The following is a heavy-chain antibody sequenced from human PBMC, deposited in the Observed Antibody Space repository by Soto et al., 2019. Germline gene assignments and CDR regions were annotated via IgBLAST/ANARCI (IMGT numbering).Heavy chain of an antibody. V-gene: IGHV3-23*01. CDR3: AKGIYSYGYHSFTS. CDR1: GFTFSSYA. J-gene: IGHJ5*01. CDR2: ISGSGDST. Sequence: GGSLRLSCAASGFTFSSYAMSWVRQAPGKGLEWVSAISGSGDSTYDADSVKGRFTISRDNSKNTLYLQMNSLRAEDTAVYYCAKGIYSYGYHSFTSWRHGTLVTASS. D-gene: IGHD5-18*01.